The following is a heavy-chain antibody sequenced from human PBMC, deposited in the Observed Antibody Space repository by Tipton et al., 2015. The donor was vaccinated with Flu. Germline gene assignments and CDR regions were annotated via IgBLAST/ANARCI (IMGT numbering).Heavy chain of an antibody. CDR3: SRDFCSGGFCYPDY. V-gene: IGHV4-39*07. D-gene: IGHD2-15*01. CDR1: GGSVSSSDFY. J-gene: IGHJ4*02. CDR2: IFHSGTT. Sequence: TLSLTCTVSGGSVSSSDFYWGWVRQPPGKGPEWIGSIFHSGTTYYDLSLQSRVTISLDTSKNQFSLKMKSVTVADTAVYYCSRDFCSGGFCYPDYWGQGTLVTVSS.